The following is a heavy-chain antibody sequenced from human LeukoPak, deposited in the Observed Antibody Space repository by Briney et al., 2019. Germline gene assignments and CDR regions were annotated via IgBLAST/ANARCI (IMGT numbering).Heavy chain of an antibody. J-gene: IGHJ4*02. CDR3: ARGEYQLPGDS. D-gene: IGHD2-2*01. CDR2: IKQDGSEK. Sequence: PGGSLRLSCAASGFTFSSYWRSWVRQAPGKGLEWVANIKQDGSEKYYVDSVKGRFTISRDNAKNSLYLQMNSLRAEDTAVYYCARGEYQLPGDSWGQGTLVTVSS. V-gene: IGHV3-7*03. CDR1: GFTFSSYW.